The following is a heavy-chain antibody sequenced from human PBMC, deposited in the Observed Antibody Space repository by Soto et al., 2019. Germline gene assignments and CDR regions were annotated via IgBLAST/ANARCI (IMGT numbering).Heavy chain of an antibody. Sequence: EVQLVESGGGLVQPGGSLRLSCTASGFTFSTYAMNWVRQAPGKGLEWVSSITRTGNYIYYADSLKGRFTISRDNAKNSVYLEMNNLRAEDTAVYFCVRGTYSRRPNEGEFWGQGTLLTVS. CDR3: VRGTYSRRPNEGEF. D-gene: IGHD6-13*01. J-gene: IGHJ4*02. CDR2: ITRTGNYI. V-gene: IGHV3-21*02. CDR1: GFTFSTYA.